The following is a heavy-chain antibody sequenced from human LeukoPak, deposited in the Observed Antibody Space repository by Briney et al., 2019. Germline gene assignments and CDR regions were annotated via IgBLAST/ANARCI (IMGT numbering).Heavy chain of an antibody. CDR3: ARGRVRGDYGDWFYFDY. J-gene: IGHJ4*02. Sequence: AVEVCCKASAATFSSYAISRVRQAPGQGLGWMGGIIPIFGTANYAQKFQGRVTITADESTSTAYMELSSLRCEDTAVYYCARGRVRGDYGDWFYFDYWGQETLVTVSS. CDR1: AATFSSYA. V-gene: IGHV1-69*13. D-gene: IGHD4-17*01. CDR2: IIPIFGTA.